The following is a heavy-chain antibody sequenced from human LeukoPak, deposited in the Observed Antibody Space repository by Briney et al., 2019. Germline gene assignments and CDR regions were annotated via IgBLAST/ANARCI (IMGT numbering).Heavy chain of an antibody. CDR1: GFTFSSYA. Sequence: GGSLRLSCAASGFTFSSYAMSWVRQAPGKGLEWVSAISGSGGSTYYAESVKGRFTISRDNSKNTLYLQMNSLRAEDTAVYYCANRYYYDSSGYYTHDYWGQGTLVTVSS. CDR2: ISGSGGST. J-gene: IGHJ4*02. CDR3: ANRYYYDSSGYYTHDY. D-gene: IGHD3-22*01. V-gene: IGHV3-23*01.